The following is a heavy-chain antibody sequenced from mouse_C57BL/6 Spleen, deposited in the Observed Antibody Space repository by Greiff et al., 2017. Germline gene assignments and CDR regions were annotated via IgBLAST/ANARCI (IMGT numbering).Heavy chain of an antibody. Sequence: QVQLKQPGAELVKPGASVKLSCKASGYTFTSYWMQWVKQRPGQGLEWIGEIDPSDSYTNYNQKFKGKATLTVDTSSSTAYMQLSSLTSEDSAVYYCARRGANWDKYFDVWGTGTTVTVSS. V-gene: IGHV1-50*01. CDR2: IDPSDSYT. J-gene: IGHJ1*03. CDR3: ARRGANWDKYFDV. CDR1: GYTFTSYW. D-gene: IGHD4-1*01.